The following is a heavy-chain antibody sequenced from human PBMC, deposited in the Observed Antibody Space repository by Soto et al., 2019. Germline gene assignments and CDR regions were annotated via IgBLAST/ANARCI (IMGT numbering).Heavy chain of an antibody. CDR1: GFTDSSNY. Sequence: GGSLRLSCAASGFTDSSNYMTWVRQAPGKGLEWVSVIYSGGSTYYADSVKGRFSISRDNSRDTLYLQMNSLRADDTAVYYCARSRGWYYFDYWGQGTLVTHSS. CDR2: IYSGGST. V-gene: IGHV3-53*01. D-gene: IGHD6-19*01. CDR3: ARSRGWYYFDY. J-gene: IGHJ4*02.